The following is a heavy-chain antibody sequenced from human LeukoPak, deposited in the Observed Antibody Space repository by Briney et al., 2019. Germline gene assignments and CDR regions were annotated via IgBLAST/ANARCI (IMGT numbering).Heavy chain of an antibody. CDR1: GFTVSSNY. V-gene: IGHV3-53*01. Sequence: GGSLRLSCAASGFTVSSNYMSWVRQAPGKGLEWVSFIYSGGSTQYSDSVKGRFTISRDNSKNTLYLQMNSLRAEDTAVYYCARRAGDYSHPYDYWGQGTLVTVSS. D-gene: IGHD3-22*01. CDR2: IYSGGST. CDR3: ARRAGDYSHPYDY. J-gene: IGHJ4*02.